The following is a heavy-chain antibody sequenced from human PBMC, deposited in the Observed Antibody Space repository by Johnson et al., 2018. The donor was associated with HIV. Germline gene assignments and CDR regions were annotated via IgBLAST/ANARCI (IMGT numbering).Heavy chain of an antibody. Sequence: QVQLVESGGGLVKPGGSLRLSCTASGFIFSDFYMSWIRQAPGKGLQWVAYISNSGSSPISDAESVKGRFTIPRDNAKNSLYLQMNGLTVEDTAVYFCARIDMLGGLSRALDVWGQGTMVTVSS. CDR1: GFIFSDFY. V-gene: IGHV3-11*04. CDR3: ARIDMLGGLSRALDV. CDR2: ISNSGSSPI. J-gene: IGHJ3*01. D-gene: IGHD6-25*01.